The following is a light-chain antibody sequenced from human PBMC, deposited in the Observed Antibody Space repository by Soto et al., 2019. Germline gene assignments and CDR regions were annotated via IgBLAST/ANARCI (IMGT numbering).Light chain of an antibody. CDR2: GAS. V-gene: IGKV3-15*01. Sequence: EILMTQSPAPLSVSPGDRATLSCRASQSVRPTVAWYQQRRGQAPTLLIYGASTRATGVPARFSGGGSGTDFTLTVTSLQSEDIGIYYCQQYTDWPTTFGQGTKVEI. CDR1: QSVRPT. J-gene: IGKJ1*01. CDR3: QQYTDWPTT.